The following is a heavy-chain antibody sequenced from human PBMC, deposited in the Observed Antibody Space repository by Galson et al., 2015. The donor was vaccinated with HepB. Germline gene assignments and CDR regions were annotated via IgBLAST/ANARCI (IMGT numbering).Heavy chain of an antibody. D-gene: IGHD4-23*01. CDR1: GLTFNTYT. J-gene: IGHJ5*02. CDR2: ISTSDDSV. Sequence: SLRLSCAASGLTFNTYTVTWVRQALGKGLEWLSCISTSDDSVYYADAVKGRFSISIDNSKSSVYLQMSGLRVEDTAVYFCARGHGGISATWGQGTLVTVSS. V-gene: IGHV3-48*04. CDR3: ARGHGGISAT.